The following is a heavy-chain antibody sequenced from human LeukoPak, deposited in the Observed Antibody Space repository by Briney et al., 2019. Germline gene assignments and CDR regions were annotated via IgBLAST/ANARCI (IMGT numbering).Heavy chain of an antibody. CDR3: TRSRFCSTGTCPPGY. CDR2: ISTSSSFM. V-gene: IGHV3-21*01. D-gene: IGHD2-15*01. J-gene: IGHJ4*02. Sequence: PGGSLRLSCAASGFTFSDYSMNSLRQAPGKGLEWVSSISTSSSFMYYADSVKGRFTVSRDNAKNSLYLQMNSLRAEDTAVYYCTRSRFCSTGTCPPGYWGQGTLVTVSS. CDR1: GFTFSDYS.